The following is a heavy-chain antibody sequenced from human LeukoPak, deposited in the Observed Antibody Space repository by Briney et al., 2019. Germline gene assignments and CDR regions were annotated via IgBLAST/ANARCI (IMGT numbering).Heavy chain of an antibody. CDR2: INRDGSTT. Sequence: GGFLRLSCAASGFTFSNYWVHWVRQAPGKGLVWVSRINRDGSTTKYADSVKGRFTVSRDNAKNTLNLQMNSLRAEDTAVYYCARAKTSGSYLYDYWGQGTLVTVSS. V-gene: IGHV3-74*03. D-gene: IGHD1-26*01. CDR1: GFTFSNYW. CDR3: ARAKTSGSYLYDY. J-gene: IGHJ4*02.